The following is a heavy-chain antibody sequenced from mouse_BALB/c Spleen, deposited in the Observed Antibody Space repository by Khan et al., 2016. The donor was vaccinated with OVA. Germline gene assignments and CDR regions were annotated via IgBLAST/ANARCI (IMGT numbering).Heavy chain of an antibody. Sequence: EVQLVESGGGLVQPKGSLKLSCAASGFTFNTYAMNWVRQAPGKGLEWVAHIRSKSNNYATYYADSVKDRFTISRDDSQSMLYLQMNNLKTEDTAMYSCVSRSWFAYWGQGTLVTVSA. CDR3: VSRSWFAY. J-gene: IGHJ3*01. V-gene: IGHV10-1*02. CDR2: IRSKSNNYAT. CDR1: GFTFNTYA.